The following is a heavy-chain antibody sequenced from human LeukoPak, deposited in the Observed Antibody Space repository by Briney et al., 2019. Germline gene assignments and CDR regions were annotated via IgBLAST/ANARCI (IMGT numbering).Heavy chain of an antibody. CDR3: ARDWGYSSSSPHY. CDR1: GFTFSSYS. V-gene: IGHV3-21*01. D-gene: IGHD6-6*01. CDR2: ISSSSSYI. Sequence: PGGSLRLSCAASGFTFSSYSMNWVRQAPGKGLEWVSSISSSSSYIYYADSVKGRFTISRDNAKNSLYLRMNSLRAEDTAVYYCARDWGYSSSSPHYWGQGTLVTVSS. J-gene: IGHJ4*02.